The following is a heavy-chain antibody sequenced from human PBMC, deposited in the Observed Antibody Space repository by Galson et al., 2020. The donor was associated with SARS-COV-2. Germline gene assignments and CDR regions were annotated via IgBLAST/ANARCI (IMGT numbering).Heavy chain of an antibody. CDR2: ISHSGGT. J-gene: IGHJ3*02. CDR3: ARLHYGEYAPEAFDI. Sequence: SETLSLTCAVSGTSISSGSYSWNWLRQPPGKGLEWIGYISHSGGTYYNPSLKSRVTISGDRSKNQFSLRLSSVTAADTAVYYCARLHYGEYAPEAFDIWGPGTRVT. D-gene: IGHD4-17*01. CDR1: GTSISSGSYS. V-gene: IGHV4-30-2*01.